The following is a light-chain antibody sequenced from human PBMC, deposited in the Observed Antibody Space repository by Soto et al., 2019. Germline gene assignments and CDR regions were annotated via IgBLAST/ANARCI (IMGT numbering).Light chain of an antibody. CDR1: SSDDGGHNY. CDR2: EVT. Sequence: QSALTQPASVSGSPGQSITISCTGTSSDDGGHNYVSWYQQYPGKAPKLVISEVTNRPSGVSNRFSGTKSGNTASLTISGLQTEDEAAYYCSSYTSSSTLVFGGGTKLTVL. J-gene: IGLJ3*02. CDR3: SSYTSSSTLV. V-gene: IGLV2-14*01.